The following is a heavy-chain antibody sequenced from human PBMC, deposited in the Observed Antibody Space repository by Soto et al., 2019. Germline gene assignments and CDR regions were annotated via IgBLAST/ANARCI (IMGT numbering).Heavy chain of an antibody. V-gene: IGHV4-61*01. D-gene: IGHD3-22*01. Sequence: QVQLQESGPGLVKPAETLSLTGTVSGGSLSSGNYYWSWIRQPPGKGLEWIGYIYYSRSTCYNPSLKSRVTISVYTSNNQFSLKLSSVTVADTAVYYCARYDSSGGRAFDIWGQGTMVTVSS. CDR3: ARYDSSGGRAFDI. CDR2: IYYSRST. CDR1: GGSLSSGNYY. J-gene: IGHJ3*02.